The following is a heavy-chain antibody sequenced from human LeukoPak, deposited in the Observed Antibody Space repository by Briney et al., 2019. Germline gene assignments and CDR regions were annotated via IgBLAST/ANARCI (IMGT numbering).Heavy chain of an antibody. Sequence: PSETLSLTCAVYGGSFSGYYWSWIRQPPGKGLEWIGEINHSGSTNYNPSLKGRVTISVDTSKNQFSLKLSSVTAADTAVYYCARGGVTGTTAPFDYWGQGTLVTVSS. CDR2: INHSGST. V-gene: IGHV4-34*01. CDR3: ARGGVTGTTAPFDY. CDR1: GGSFSGYY. D-gene: IGHD1-20*01. J-gene: IGHJ4*02.